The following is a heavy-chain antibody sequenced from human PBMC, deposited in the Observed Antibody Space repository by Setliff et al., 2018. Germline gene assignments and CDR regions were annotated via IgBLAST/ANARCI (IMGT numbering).Heavy chain of an antibody. CDR1: GFTFSSYS. V-gene: IGHV3-21*01. Sequence: SCAASGFTFSSYSMNWVRQAPGKGLEWVSSISSSSSYIYYADSVKGRFTISRDNAKNSLYLQMNSLRAEDTAVYYCARDLRAYSSGWYGMDAFDIWGQGTMVTV. J-gene: IGHJ3*02. D-gene: IGHD6-19*01. CDR2: ISSSSSYI. CDR3: ARDLRAYSSGWYGMDAFDI.